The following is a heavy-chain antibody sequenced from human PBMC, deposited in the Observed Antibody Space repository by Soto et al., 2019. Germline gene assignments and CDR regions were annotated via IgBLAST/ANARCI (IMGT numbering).Heavy chain of an antibody. CDR1: GGTFSSYT. D-gene: IGHD1-20*01. CDR2: IIPILGIA. Sequence: QVQLVQSGAEVKKPGSSVKVSCKASGGTFSSYTISWVRQAPGQGLEWMGRIIPILGIANYAQKFQGRVTITADKSTSTAYMELSSMRSEDTAVYYCASIVYNWNDVNAFDIWGQGTMVTVSS. V-gene: IGHV1-69*02. J-gene: IGHJ3*02. CDR3: ASIVYNWNDVNAFDI.